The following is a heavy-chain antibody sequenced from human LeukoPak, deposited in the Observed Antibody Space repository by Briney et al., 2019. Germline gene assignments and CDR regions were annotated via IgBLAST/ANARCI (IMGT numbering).Heavy chain of an antibody. D-gene: IGHD3-3*01. CDR3: ARGLIFGVVINYMDV. J-gene: IGHJ6*03. Sequence: SETLSLTCTVSGGSISSHYRSWIRQPPGKGLEWIGYIYYSGSTNYNPSLKSRVTISVDTSKNQFSLKLSSVTAADTAVYYCARGLIFGVVINYMDVWGKGTTVTVSS. CDR1: GGSISSHY. CDR2: IYYSGST. V-gene: IGHV4-59*11.